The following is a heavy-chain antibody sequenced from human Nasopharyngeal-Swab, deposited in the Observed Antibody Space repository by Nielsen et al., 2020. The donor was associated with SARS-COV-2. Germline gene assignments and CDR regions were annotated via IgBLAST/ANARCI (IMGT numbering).Heavy chain of an antibody. CDR3: AKGGAFGEIGY. CDR2: IYNDGRRT. CDR1: AFTFSTYT. Sequence: GESLKISCAASAFTFSTYTMSWVRQAPGKGLEWLSYIYNDGRRTFYADSVKGWFTISRDNSKNTLYLQMNSLRTEDTAVYYGAKGGAFGEIGYWGQGTLVTVSS. D-gene: IGHD3-10*01. V-gene: IGHV3-23*03. J-gene: IGHJ4*02.